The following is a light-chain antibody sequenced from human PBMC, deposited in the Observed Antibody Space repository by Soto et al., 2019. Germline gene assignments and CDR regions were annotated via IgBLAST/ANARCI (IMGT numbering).Light chain of an antibody. CDR3: SSYTNTGSLHVL. CDR1: SSDVDDYRY. Sequence: QSALTQPASVSGSPGQSITISCTGTSSDVDDYRYVSWYQQHPGQAPKLLIFDVFHRPSGVSYRFSGSKSANTASLTISGLQDDDEADYYCSSYTNTGSLHVLFGGGTKLTVL. CDR2: DVF. V-gene: IGLV2-14*03. J-gene: IGLJ2*01.